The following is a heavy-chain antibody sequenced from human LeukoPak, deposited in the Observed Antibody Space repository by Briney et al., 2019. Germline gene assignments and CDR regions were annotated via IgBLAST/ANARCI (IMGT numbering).Heavy chain of an antibody. D-gene: IGHD6-19*01. CDR1: GFTFDDYT. J-gene: IGHJ1*01. CDR3: AAGSGWYRAEYFQH. Sequence: GGSLRLSCAASGFTFDDYTMHWVRQAPGKGLEWVSLISWDGGSTYYADSVKGRFTISRDNSKNSLYLQMNSLRTEDTALYYCAAGSGWYRAEYFQHWGQGTLVTVSS. CDR2: ISWDGGST. V-gene: IGHV3-43*01.